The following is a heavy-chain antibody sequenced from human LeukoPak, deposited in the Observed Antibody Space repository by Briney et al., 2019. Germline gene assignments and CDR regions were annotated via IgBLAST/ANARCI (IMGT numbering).Heavy chain of an antibody. Sequence: GGSLRLSCAASGFTFSDYYMTWIRQAPGKGLEWLSYINTGSTYTNYANSVKGRFTICRDNAKNSLYLQRSSLRAEDTAVYCCTREDNWYFDLWGRGTLVTVSS. V-gene: IGHV3-11*05. J-gene: IGHJ2*01. CDR3: TREDNWYFDL. CDR1: GFTFSDYY. CDR2: INTGSTYT.